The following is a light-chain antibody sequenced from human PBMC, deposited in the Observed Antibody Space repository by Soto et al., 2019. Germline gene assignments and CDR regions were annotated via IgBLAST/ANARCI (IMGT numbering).Light chain of an antibody. Sequence: EIVLRQSPGTLSLSPGERATLSCRASQSVSSSYLAWYQQKPGQAPRLLIYGASSRATGIPDRFSGSGSGTNFTLTISSLELDFFGLYYCRHQGTSPTPLGQG. CDR3: RHQGTSPTP. V-gene: IGKV3-20*01. CDR2: GAS. CDR1: QSVSSSY. J-gene: IGKJ1*01.